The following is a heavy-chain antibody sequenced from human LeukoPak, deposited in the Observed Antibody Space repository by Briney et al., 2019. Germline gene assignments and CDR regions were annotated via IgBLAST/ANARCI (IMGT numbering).Heavy chain of an antibody. CDR2: IYYSGST. D-gene: IGHD6-19*01. V-gene: IGHV4-39*01. CDR1: GGSIRSSSYY. CDR3: ARGSSGWVYDY. Sequence: SETLSLTCTVSGGSIRSSSYYWGWIRQPPGKGLEWTGSIYYSGSTHYNPSLKNRVTISVDTSKSQFSLKLSSVTAADTAVYYCARGSSGWVYDYWGQGTLVTVSS. J-gene: IGHJ4*02.